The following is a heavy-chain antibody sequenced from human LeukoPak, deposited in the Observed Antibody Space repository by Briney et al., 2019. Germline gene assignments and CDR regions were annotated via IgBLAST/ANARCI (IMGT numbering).Heavy chain of an antibody. V-gene: IGHV1-2*02. J-gene: IGHJ5*02. CDR1: GYTFTGYY. CDR2: INPNSGGT. D-gene: IGHD1-26*01. Sequence: ASVKVSCKASGYTFTGYYMHWVRQAPGQGLEWMGWINPNSGGTNYAQKFQGRVTMTRDTSISTAYMELSRLRSDDTAVYYCARDPLSGSYGGANWFDPWGQGTLVTVSS. CDR3: ARDPLSGSYGGANWFDP.